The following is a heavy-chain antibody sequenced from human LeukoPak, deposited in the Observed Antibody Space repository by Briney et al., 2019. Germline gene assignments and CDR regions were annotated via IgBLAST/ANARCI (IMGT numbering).Heavy chain of an antibody. Sequence: SETLSLTCTVSGGSISSYYWSWIRQPPGKGLEWIGYIYYSGSTNCNPSLKSRVTISVDTSKNQFSLKLSSVTAADTAMYYCARLSAAGMDVWGQETTVTVSS. CDR2: IYYSGST. CDR1: GGSISSYY. J-gene: IGHJ6*02. D-gene: IGHD6-25*01. V-gene: IGHV4-59*01. CDR3: ARLSAAGMDV.